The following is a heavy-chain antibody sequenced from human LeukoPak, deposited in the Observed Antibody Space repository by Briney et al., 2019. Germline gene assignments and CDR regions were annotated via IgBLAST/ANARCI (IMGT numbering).Heavy chain of an antibody. CDR1: GGTFSSYP. D-gene: IGHD4-23*01. CDR3: ARNSRVASTSGLNY. V-gene: IGHV1-69*13. J-gene: IGHJ4*02. Sequence: SVKVSCKASGGTFSSYPLTWVRQAPGQGLEWMGEITPIFGAANYAQTFQGRVTITADESTSTVFMELSSLRSDDTAFYYCARNSRVASTSGLNYWGQGTLVTVSS. CDR2: ITPIFGAA.